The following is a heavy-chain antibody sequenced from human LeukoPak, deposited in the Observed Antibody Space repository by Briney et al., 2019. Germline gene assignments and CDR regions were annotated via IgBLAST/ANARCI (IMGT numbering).Heavy chain of an antibody. CDR3: ARARGGISRGYSYGFFDY. J-gene: IGHJ4*02. CDR2: INHSGST. CDR1: GGSFSGYY. V-gene: IGHV4-34*01. D-gene: IGHD5-18*01. Sequence: PSETLSLTCAVYGGSFSGYYWSWIRQPPGKGLGWIGEINHSGSTNYNPSLKSRVTISVDTSKNQFSLKLSSVTAADTAVYYCARARGGISRGYSYGFFDYWGQGTLVTVSS.